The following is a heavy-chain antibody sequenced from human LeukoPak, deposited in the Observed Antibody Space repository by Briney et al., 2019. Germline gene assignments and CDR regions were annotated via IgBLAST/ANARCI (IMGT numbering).Heavy chain of an antibody. CDR2: IKQDGSEK. J-gene: IGHJ6*02. D-gene: IGHD3-10*01. CDR3: ARGVLLWFGEQQRGMDV. V-gene: IGHV3-7*05. CDR1: GFTFSSYW. Sequence: GGSLRLSCAASGFTFSSYWMSWVRQAPGKGLEWVANIKQDGSEKYYVDSVKGRFTISRENDKNSLYLQMNSLRAEDTAVYYCARGVLLWFGEQQRGMDVWGQGTTVTVSS.